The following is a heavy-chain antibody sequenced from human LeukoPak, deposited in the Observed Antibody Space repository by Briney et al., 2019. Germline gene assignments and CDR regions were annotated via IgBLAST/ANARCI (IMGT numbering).Heavy chain of an antibody. J-gene: IGHJ6*02. CDR2: MNPNSGNT. CDR3: ARRYSNSWHYYYGMDV. D-gene: IGHD6-13*01. V-gene: IGHV1-8*01. Sequence: ASVKLSCTASGYTFTSYDINWVRQATGQGLEWMGWMNPNSGNTGYAQTVQGRVTMTRNTSISTAYMQLSSLRSEDTAVYYCARRYSNSWHYYYGMDVWGQGTTVTVSS. CDR1: GYTFTSYD.